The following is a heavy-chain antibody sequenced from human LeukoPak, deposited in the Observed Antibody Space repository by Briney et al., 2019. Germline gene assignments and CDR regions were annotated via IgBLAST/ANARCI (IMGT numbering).Heavy chain of an antibody. J-gene: IGHJ4*02. CDR3: ARFVTAAGYYFDY. CDR2: IIPILCTA. Sequence: ASVNVSCKASVGTFSSYAISWVRQAPGQGLDGMGGIIPILCTANYAQKFQGRVTIIADKSTSTAYMELSSLRSEDTAVYYCARFVTAAGYYFDYWGQGTLVTVSS. CDR1: VGTFSSYA. V-gene: IGHV1-69*10. D-gene: IGHD6-13*01.